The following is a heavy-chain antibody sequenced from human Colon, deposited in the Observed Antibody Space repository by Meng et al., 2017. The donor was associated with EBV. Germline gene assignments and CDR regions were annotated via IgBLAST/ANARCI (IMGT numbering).Heavy chain of an antibody. J-gene: IGHJ5*02. V-gene: IGHV4-34*01. CDR3: ARRGPSGNFSP. CDR1: GGSFRDYY. Sequence: QGQRPEWAPGLLKASETLSRSCAVYGGSFRDYYWTWIRHPPGKGLEWIGEIDHRGNTKYNPSLKSRVTISLDTSKKQFSLKVSSVTAADSAVYYCARRGPSGNFSPWSQGALVTVSS. D-gene: IGHD3-10*01. CDR2: IDHRGNT.